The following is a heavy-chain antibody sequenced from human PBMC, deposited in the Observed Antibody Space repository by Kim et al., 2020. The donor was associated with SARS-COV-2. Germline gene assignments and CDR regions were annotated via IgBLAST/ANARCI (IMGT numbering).Heavy chain of an antibody. J-gene: IGHJ4*02. CDR2: IRSKVYGGTT. V-gene: IGHV3-49*03. CDR1: GFTFGDYV. Sequence: GGSLRLSCTASGFTFGDYVMSWFRQAPGKGLEWVGFIRSKVYGGTTEYVASVKGIFTISRDDSKSIAYLQMNSLKTEDTAVYYCTRGLHYYDSSGYYYGWGFDYWGQGTLVTVSS. CDR3: TRGLHYYDSSGYYYGWGFDY. D-gene: IGHD3-22*01.